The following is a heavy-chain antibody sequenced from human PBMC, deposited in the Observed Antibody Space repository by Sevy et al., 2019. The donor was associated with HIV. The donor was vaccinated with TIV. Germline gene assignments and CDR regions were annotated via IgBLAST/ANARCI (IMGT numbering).Heavy chain of an antibody. CDR3: AQETAKIPPEAFDF. CDR1: GFTFSSYP. V-gene: IGHV3-30-3*01. D-gene: IGHD2-21*02. Sequence: GGSLRLSCAASGFTFSSYPMHWVRQAPGKGLEWVSFISFDGTDKYYADSVKGRFTITRDNSKNTLFVQMNSLRAEDTSFYYCAQETAKIPPEAFDFWGQGTMVTVSS. CDR2: ISFDGTDK. J-gene: IGHJ3*01.